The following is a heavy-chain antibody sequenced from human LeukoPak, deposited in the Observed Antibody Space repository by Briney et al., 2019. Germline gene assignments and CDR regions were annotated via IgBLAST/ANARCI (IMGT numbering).Heavy chain of an antibody. CDR2: IYYSGRT. D-gene: IGHD1-1*01. CDR3: ARRGSGRNWFDP. Sequence: PSETLSLTCTVSGGSISSSSYDWGWIRQPGGKGLEWIGRIYYSGRTYYNPWGRSRFTITVDRSKNQFSLNLSSVTDADTAVYYCARRGSGRNWFDPWGQGTLVTVSS. J-gene: IGHJ5*02. CDR1: GGSISSSSYD. V-gene: IGHV4-39*01.